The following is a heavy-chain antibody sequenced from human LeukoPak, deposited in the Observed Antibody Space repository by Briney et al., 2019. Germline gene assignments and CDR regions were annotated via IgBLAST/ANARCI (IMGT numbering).Heavy chain of an antibody. V-gene: IGHV3-11*04. Sequence: KAGGSLRLSCAASGFTFSDYYMSWIRQAPGKGLEWVSYISSSGSTIYYADSVKGQFTISRDNAKNSLYLQMNSLRAEDTAVYYCARDPGTSSWYPLDYWGQGTLVTVSS. CDR2: ISSSGSTI. J-gene: IGHJ4*02. D-gene: IGHD6-13*01. CDR3: ARDPGTSSWYPLDY. CDR1: GFTFSDYY.